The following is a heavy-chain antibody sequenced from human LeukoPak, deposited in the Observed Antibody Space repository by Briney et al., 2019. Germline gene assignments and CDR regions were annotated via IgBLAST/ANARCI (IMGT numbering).Heavy chain of an antibody. Sequence: SETLSLTCAVSGYSISSGYYWGWIRPPPGKGLEWIGSIYHSGGTYYNPSLKSRVTISVDTSKNQFSLKLSSVTAADTAVYYCARDSDFWSGYLGDWDYWGQGTLVTVSA. D-gene: IGHD3-3*01. V-gene: IGHV4-38-2*02. J-gene: IGHJ4*02. CDR2: IYHSGGT. CDR1: GYSISSGYY. CDR3: ARDSDFWSGYLGDWDY.